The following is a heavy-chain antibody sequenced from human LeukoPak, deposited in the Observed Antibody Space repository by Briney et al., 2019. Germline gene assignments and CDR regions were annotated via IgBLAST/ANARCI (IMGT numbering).Heavy chain of an antibody. V-gene: IGHV1-18*01. CDR1: GYTFTSYG. Sequence: ASVKVSCKASGYTFTSYGISWVRQAPGQGLEWMGWISAYNGNTNYARKLQGRVTMTTDTSTSTAYMELRSLRSDDTAVYYCARDLGSFLVGATTEAGYWGQGTLVTVSS. CDR2: ISAYNGNT. CDR3: ARDLGSFLVGATTEAGY. J-gene: IGHJ4*02. D-gene: IGHD1-26*01.